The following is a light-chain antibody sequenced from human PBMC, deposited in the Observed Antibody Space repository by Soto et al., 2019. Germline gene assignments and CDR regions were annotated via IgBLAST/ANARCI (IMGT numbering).Light chain of an antibody. J-gene: IGKJ1*01. CDR3: QQYNNWPPTWT. Sequence: EIVLTQSRATLSLSPGERATLPCRAVKSVNNYLAWYQQKPGQAPRLLIYGASTRATGIPTRFSGSGSGTEFTLTISSLQSEDFAVYYCQQYNNWPPTWTFGQGTKVDIK. CDR1: KSVNNY. V-gene: IGKV3-15*01. CDR2: GAS.